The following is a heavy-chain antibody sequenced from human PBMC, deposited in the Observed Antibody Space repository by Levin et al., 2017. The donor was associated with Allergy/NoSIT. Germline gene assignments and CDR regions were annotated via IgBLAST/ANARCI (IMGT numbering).Heavy chain of an antibody. D-gene: IGHD3-22*01. V-gene: IGHV1-69*13. CDR2: IIPIFGTA. CDR3: ASRYDSSGYQNPQTIYYFDY. CDR1: GGTFSSYA. Sequence: SVKVSCKASGGTFSSYAISWVRQAPGQGLEWMGGIIPIFGTANYAQKFQGRVTITADESTSTAYMELSSLRSEDTAVYYCASRYDSSGYQNPQTIYYFDYWGQGTLVTVSS. J-gene: IGHJ4*02.